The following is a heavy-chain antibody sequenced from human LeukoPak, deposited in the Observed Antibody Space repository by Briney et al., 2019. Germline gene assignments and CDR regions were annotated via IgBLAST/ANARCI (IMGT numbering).Heavy chain of an antibody. CDR1: GFTFSSYG. CDR2: IRYDGSNK. CDR3: AKAGVTIFGVEHRGGVFFDY. D-gene: IGHD3-3*01. V-gene: IGHV3-30*02. Sequence: QPGGSLRLSCAASGFTFSSYGMHWVRQAPGKGLEWVAFIRYDGSNKYYADSVKGRFTISRDNSKNTLYLQMNSLRAEDTAVYYCAKAGVTIFGVEHRGGVFFDYWGQGTLVTVSS. J-gene: IGHJ4*02.